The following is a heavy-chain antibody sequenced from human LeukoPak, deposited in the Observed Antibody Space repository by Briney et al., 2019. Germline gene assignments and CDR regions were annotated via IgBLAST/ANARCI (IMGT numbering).Heavy chain of an antibody. J-gene: IGHJ4*02. CDR3: AKGSAAGSPPRDY. CDR1: GFTLDDYA. V-gene: IGHV3-9*01. D-gene: IGHD6-13*01. CDR2: ISWNSGSI. Sequence: GGSLRLSCAASGFTLDDYAMRWVRQAPGKGLEWVSGISWNSGSIGYADSVKGRFTISRDNAKNSLYLQMNSLRAEDTGLYYCAKGSAAGSPPRDYWGQGTLVTVSS.